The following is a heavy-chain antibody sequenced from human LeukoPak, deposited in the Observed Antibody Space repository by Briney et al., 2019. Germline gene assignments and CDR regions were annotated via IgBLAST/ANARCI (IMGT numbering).Heavy chain of an antibody. CDR3: ARESSIAARPAWNLGY. CDR1: GYTFTGYY. D-gene: IGHD6-6*01. Sequence: ASVKVSYKASGYTFTGYYMHWVRQAPGQGLEWMGRINPNSGGTNYAQKFQGRVTMTRDTSISTAYMELSRLRSDDTAVYYCARESSIAARPAWNLGYWGQGTLVTVSS. J-gene: IGHJ4*02. V-gene: IGHV1-2*06. CDR2: INPNSGGT.